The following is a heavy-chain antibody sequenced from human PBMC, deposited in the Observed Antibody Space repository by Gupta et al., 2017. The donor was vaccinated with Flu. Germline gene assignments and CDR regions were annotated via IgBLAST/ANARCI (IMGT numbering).Heavy chain of an antibody. D-gene: IGHD3-3*01. J-gene: IGHJ4*02. CDR3: ARETAFGVVVYFDR. V-gene: IGHV4-34*02. CDR2: IRPGGGT. CDR1: GGSFSGYF. Sequence: QVQLQQWGAGLLKPSETLSLTCAVYGGSFSGYFWSWVRQPPGKGLEWIGQIRPGGGTSYNPSLDSRVTISLDTSNNQFSLELRSVTAADTAIYYCARETAFGVVVYFDRWGQGTLVPVSS.